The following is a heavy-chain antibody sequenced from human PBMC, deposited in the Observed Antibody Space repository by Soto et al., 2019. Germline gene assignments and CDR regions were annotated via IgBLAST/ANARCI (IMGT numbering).Heavy chain of an antibody. V-gene: IGHV1-18*01. CDR2: ISAYNGNT. Sequence: ASVKVSCKASGYTFTSYGISWVRQAPGQGLEWMGWISAYNGNTNYAQKLQGRVTMTTDTSTSTAYMELRGLRSDDTAVYYCARVSYIAARPDWFDPWGQGTLVTVSS. D-gene: IGHD6-6*01. CDR1: GYTFTSYG. CDR3: ARVSYIAARPDWFDP. J-gene: IGHJ5*02.